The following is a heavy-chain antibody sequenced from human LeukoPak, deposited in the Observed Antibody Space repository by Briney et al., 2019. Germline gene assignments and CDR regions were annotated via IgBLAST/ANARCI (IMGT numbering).Heavy chain of an antibody. Sequence: GGSLRLTCAASGFTFSSYAMHRVRQAPGKGLEWVAVISYDGSNKYYADSVKGRFTISRDNSKNTLYLQMNSLRAEDTAVYYCARDEYSSSWYADMAHYHYYGMDVWGQGTTVTVSS. CDR2: ISYDGSNK. CDR1: GFTFSSYA. V-gene: IGHV3-30-3*01. CDR3: ARDEYSSSWYADMAHYHYYGMDV. J-gene: IGHJ6*02. D-gene: IGHD6-13*01.